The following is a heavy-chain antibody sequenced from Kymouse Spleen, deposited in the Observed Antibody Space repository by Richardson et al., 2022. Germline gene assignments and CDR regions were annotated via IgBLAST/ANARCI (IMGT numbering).Heavy chain of an antibody. D-gene: IGHD6-13*01. Sequence: QVQLQQWGAGLLKPSETLSLTCAVYGGSFSGYYWSWIRQPPGKGLEWIGEINHSGSTNYNPSLKSRVTISVDTSKNQFSLKLSSVTAADTAVYYCARGRTGSTTVDAFDIWGQGTMVTVSS. J-gene: IGHJ3*02. CDR2: INHSGST. CDR1: GGSFSGYY. V-gene: IGHV4-34*01. CDR3: ARGRTGSTTVDAFDI.